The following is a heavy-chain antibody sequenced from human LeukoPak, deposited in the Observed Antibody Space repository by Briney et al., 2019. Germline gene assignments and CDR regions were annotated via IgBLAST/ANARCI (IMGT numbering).Heavy chain of an antibody. D-gene: IGHD6-19*01. CDR2: ISYDGSNT. V-gene: IGHV3-30*04. CDR3: ARDSDFAVAGTTPFDY. CDR1: GFTFSSFA. J-gene: IGHJ4*02. Sequence: GGSLRLSCAAPGFTFSSFAMHWVRQAPGKGLEWVAVISYDGSNTYYADSVKGRLTISRDNSKNTLYLQMNSLRAKDTAVYYCARDSDFAVAGTTPFDYWGQGTLVTVSS.